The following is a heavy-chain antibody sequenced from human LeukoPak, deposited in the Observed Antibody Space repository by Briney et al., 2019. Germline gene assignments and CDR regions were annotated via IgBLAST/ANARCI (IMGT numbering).Heavy chain of an antibody. D-gene: IGHD6-19*01. CDR1: GFTFSSYW. J-gene: IGHJ4*02. CDR2: IKQDGSEK. Sequence: PGGSLRLSCAASGFTFSSYWMSWVRQAPGKGLEWVANIKQDGSEKYYVDSVKGRFTISRDNAKNSLYLQMNSLRAEDTAVYYCARDEVSEGPPEGARKRRTYSSGWSVWGQGTLVTVSS. V-gene: IGHV3-7*01. CDR3: ARDEVSEGPPEGARKRRTYSSGWSV.